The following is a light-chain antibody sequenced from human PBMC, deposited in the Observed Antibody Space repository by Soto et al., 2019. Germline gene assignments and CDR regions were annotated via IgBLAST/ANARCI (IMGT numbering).Light chain of an antibody. Sequence: PGERATLSCRASQRVSSYLAWYQQKPGQAPRLLIYDASNRATGIPARFSGSGSGTDFTLTISSLEPEDFAVYYCQQRSDWPPITFGQGTRLEIK. CDR2: DAS. CDR1: QRVSSY. V-gene: IGKV3-11*01. CDR3: QQRSDWPPIT. J-gene: IGKJ5*01.